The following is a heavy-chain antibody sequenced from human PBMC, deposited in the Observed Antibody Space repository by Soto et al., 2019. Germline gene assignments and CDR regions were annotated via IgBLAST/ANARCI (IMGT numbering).Heavy chain of an antibody. Sequence: EVQLVESGGGLVKPGGSLRLSCAASGITFSSYSMNWVRQAPGKGLEWVSSISSSSTYIYYADSVKGRFTISRDNAKNSLYLQMNSLRAEDTAVYYCARGGSSSTYYYYMDVWGKGTTVTVSS. V-gene: IGHV3-21*01. J-gene: IGHJ6*03. CDR3: ARGGSSSTYYYYMDV. CDR2: ISSSSTYI. D-gene: IGHD6-6*01. CDR1: GITFSSYS.